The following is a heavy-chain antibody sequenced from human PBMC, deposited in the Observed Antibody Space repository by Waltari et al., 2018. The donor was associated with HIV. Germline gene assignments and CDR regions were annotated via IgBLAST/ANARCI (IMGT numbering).Heavy chain of an antibody. CDR1: GGTFSSYT. D-gene: IGHD6-19*01. Sequence: QVQLVQSGAEVKKPGSSVKVSCKASGGTFSSYTISWVRQAPGKGLEWMGRIIPILGIAKYAQKFQGRVTITADKSTSTAYMELSSLRSEDTAVYCASGLLAVAGHNWFDPWGQGTLVTVSS. CDR3: ASGLLAVAGHNWFDP. V-gene: IGHV1-69*02. J-gene: IGHJ5*02. CDR2: IIPILGIA.